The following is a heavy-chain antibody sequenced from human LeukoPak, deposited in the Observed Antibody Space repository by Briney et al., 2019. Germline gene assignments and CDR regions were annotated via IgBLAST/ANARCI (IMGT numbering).Heavy chain of an antibody. Sequence: GGSLRLSCAASRFTFRNYAMHWVRQAPGKGLEWVAVISSDGTNKDYADSVKGRFSISRDNSKNTLYLQMNRLRADDTAVYYCARGGNSGLPWWHYFDYWGQGTLVTVSS. D-gene: IGHD4-23*01. CDR3: ARGGNSGLPWWHYFDY. CDR2: ISSDGTNK. V-gene: IGHV3-30*04. CDR1: RFTFRNYA. J-gene: IGHJ4*02.